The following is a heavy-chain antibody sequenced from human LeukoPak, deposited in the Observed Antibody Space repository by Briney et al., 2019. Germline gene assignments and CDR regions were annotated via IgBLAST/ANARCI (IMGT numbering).Heavy chain of an antibody. J-gene: IGHJ6*04. CDR1: GFTFSSYE. CDR3: AELGITLIGGV. V-gene: IGHV3-48*03. Sequence: PGGSLRLSCAASGFTFSSYEMNSVRQAPGKGLEWVSYISSSGSTIYYADSVKGRFTISRDNAKNSLYLQMNSLRAEATAVYYCAELGITLIGGVWGKGTTVTISS. D-gene: IGHD3-10*02. CDR2: ISSSGSTI.